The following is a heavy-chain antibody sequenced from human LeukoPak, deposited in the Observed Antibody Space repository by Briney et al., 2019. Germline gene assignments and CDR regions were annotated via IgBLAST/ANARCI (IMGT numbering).Heavy chain of an antibody. V-gene: IGHV4-34*01. CDR2: INHSGST. CDR3: ARQTPSSSVDY. CDR1: GGSFSGYY. D-gene: IGHD2-15*01. J-gene: IGHJ4*02. Sequence: PSETLSLTCAVYGGSFSGYYWSWIRQPPGKGLEWIGEINHSGSTNYNPSLKSRVTISVDTSKNQFSLKLSSVTAADTAVYYCARQTPSSSVDYWGQGTLVTVSS.